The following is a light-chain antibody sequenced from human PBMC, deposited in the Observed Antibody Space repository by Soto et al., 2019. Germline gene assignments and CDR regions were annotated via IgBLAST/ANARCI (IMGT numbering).Light chain of an antibody. V-gene: IGKV3-15*01. Sequence: EIAMTQSPATLSLSPGERATLSCRASQSVSSNLAWYQQKPGQAPMLLIYGASTRATGIPARFSGSGSGTEFTLTISSLQSEDFAVYYCHQYNNWPPITFGQGTRLEIK. CDR3: HQYNNWPPIT. CDR2: GAS. CDR1: QSVSSN. J-gene: IGKJ5*01.